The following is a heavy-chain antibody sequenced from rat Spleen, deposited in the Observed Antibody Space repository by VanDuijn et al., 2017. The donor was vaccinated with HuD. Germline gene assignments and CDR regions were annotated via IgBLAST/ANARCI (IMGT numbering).Heavy chain of an antibody. CDR2: ITNSGGST. Sequence: EVQLVQSGGGLVQPGNSLKLSAVASGFTFSNSSRTLIRQAPGNGLAGVASITNSGGSTYYPDSVKGRFTISRDNAKSTLYLQMNSLQADDTGTYYCTRDGYYYPNYHPNVMDAWGQGASVTVSS. D-gene: IGHD1-7*01. J-gene: IGHJ4*01. CDR1: GFTFSNSS. CDR3: TRDGYYYPNYHPNVMDA. V-gene: IGHV5-31*01.